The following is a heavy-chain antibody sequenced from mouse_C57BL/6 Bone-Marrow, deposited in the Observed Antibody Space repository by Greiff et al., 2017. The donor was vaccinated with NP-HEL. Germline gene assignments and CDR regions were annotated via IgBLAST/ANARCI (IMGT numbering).Heavy chain of an antibody. CDR2: ISSGSSTI. J-gene: IGHJ1*03. CDR3: ARPGVYYDYDGNFDV. Sequence: EVQGVESGGGLVKPGGSLKLSCAASGFTFSDYGMHWVRQAPEKGLEWVAYISSGSSTIYYADTVKGRFTISRDNAKNTLFLQMTSLRSEDTAMYYCARPGVYYDYDGNFDVWGTGTTVTVSS. V-gene: IGHV5-17*01. CDR1: GFTFSDYG. D-gene: IGHD2-4*01.